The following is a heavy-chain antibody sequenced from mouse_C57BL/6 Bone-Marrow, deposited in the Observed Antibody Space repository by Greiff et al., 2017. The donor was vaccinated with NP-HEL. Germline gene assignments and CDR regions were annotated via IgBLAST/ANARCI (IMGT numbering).Heavy chain of an antibody. D-gene: IGHD1-1*01. CDR1: GFSLTSYA. Sequence: VKLMESGPGLVAPSQRLSITCTVSGFSLTSYAISWVRQPPGKGLEWLGVIWTGGGTNFNSALKSRLSISKDNSKSQVFLKMNSLQTDDTARYYCARPSTVVAYYYAMDYWGQGTSVTVSS. CDR3: ARPSTVVAYYYAMDY. CDR2: IWTGGGT. J-gene: IGHJ4*01. V-gene: IGHV2-9-1*01.